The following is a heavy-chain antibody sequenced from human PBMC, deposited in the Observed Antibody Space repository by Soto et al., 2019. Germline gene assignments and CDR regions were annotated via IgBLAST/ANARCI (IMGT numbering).Heavy chain of an antibody. Sequence: QVQLVESGGGVVQPGRSLRLSCAASGFTFSSYGMHWVRQAPGKGLEWVAVISYDGSNKYYADSVKGRFTISRDNSKNTLYLLMNSLRAEVTAVYYCAKDRARYCGGGSCYSIFDYWGQGTLVTVSS. CDR2: ISYDGSNK. CDR3: AKDRARYCGGGSCYSIFDY. V-gene: IGHV3-30*18. J-gene: IGHJ4*02. CDR1: GFTFSSYG. D-gene: IGHD2-15*01.